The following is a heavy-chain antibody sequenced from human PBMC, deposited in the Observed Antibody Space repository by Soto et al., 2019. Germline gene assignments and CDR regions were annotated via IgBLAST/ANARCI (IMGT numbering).Heavy chain of an antibody. D-gene: IGHD5-12*01. CDR1: GSSIGTNNW. CDR3: AVPGRGDFDY. J-gene: IGHJ4*02. V-gene: IGHV4-4*02. Sequence: XETLSLTCSVSGSSIGTNNWWSWVRQPPGKGLEWIGEVYHSGTTNCNPSLKSRVTISIDKSKNQFSLTLTSMTAADTALYYCAVPGRGDFDYWSQGTLVTVSS. CDR2: VYHSGTT.